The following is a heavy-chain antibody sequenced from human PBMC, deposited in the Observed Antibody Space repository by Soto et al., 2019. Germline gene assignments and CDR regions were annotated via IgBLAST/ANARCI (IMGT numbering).Heavy chain of an antibody. V-gene: IGHV3-23*01. CDR3: AKAPQSAVTPYMDV. Sequence: GGSLRLSCAASGFTFSSYAMSWVRQAPGKGLEWVSAISGSGGSTYYADSVKGRFTISRDNSKNTLYLQMNSLRAEDTAVYYCAKAPQSAVTPYMDVWGKGTTVTVSS. CDR1: GFTFSSYA. J-gene: IGHJ6*03. CDR2: ISGSGGST. D-gene: IGHD4-17*01.